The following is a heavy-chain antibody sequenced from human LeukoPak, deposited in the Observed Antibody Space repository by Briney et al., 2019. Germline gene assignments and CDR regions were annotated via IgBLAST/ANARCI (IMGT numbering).Heavy chain of an antibody. CDR3: AKAAFVASDFTGAFDI. V-gene: IGHV3-9*03. J-gene: IGHJ3*02. CDR2: ISWNSGSI. Sequence: GGSLRLSCAASGFTFDDYAMHWVRQAPGKGLEWVSGISWNSGSIDYADSVKGRFTISRDNAKNSLYLQMNSLRAEDMALYYCAKAAFVASDFTGAFDIWGQGTMVTVSS. D-gene: IGHD2-8*02. CDR1: GFTFDDYA.